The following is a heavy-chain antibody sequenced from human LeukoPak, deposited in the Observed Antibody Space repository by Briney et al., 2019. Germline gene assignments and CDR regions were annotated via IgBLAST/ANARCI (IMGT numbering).Heavy chain of an antibody. CDR1: GFTFDDYA. J-gene: IGHJ4*02. Sequence: GGSLRLSCAASGFTFDDYAMHWVRQAPGKGLEWVSLISGGGGSTYYADSVKGRFTISRDNSKNSLYLQMNSLRTEDTALYYCAKDIMSSGYNRPFDYWGQGTLVTVSS. CDR2: ISGGGGST. D-gene: IGHD3-22*01. CDR3: AKDIMSSGYNRPFDY. V-gene: IGHV3-43*02.